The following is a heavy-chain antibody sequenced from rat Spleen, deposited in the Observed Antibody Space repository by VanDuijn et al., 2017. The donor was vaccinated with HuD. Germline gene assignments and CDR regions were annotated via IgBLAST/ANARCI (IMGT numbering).Heavy chain of an antibody. Sequence: EVQLVESGGDLVQPGRSLKLSCSASGFIFSDYDMAWVRQAPTKGLEWVASISPSGDSTYYRDSVKGLFTISRDNAKSTLYLQMDSLRSEDTATYYCATEYYGYTYWYFDFWGPGTMVTVSS. J-gene: IGHJ1*01. CDR1: GFIFSDYD. CDR3: ATEYYGYTYWYFDF. V-gene: IGHV5-19*01. D-gene: IGHD1-9*01. CDR2: ISPSGDST.